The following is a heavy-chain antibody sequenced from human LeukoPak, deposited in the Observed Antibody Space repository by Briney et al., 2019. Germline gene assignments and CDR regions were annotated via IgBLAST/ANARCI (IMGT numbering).Heavy chain of an antibody. D-gene: IGHD3-3*01. Sequence: ASVKVSCKVSGYTLTELSMHWVRQAPGKGLEWMGGFDPEDGETIYAQKFQGRVTMTEDTSTDTAYMELSSLRPEDTAVYYCARGSEDYDFWSGPDNDDYWGQGTLVTVSS. CDR2: FDPEDGET. V-gene: IGHV1-24*01. CDR3: ARGSEDYDFWSGPDNDDY. CDR1: GYTLTELS. J-gene: IGHJ4*02.